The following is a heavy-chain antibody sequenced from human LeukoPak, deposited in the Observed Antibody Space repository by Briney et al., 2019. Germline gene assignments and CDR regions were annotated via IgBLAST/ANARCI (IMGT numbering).Heavy chain of an antibody. D-gene: IGHD2-21*02. Sequence: GGSLRLSCAASGFTFSSYEMNWVRQAPGKGLEWVSSISSSNNYIYYADSVKGRFTISRDNAKNSLYLQMNSLRAEDTAVCYCARGPTAGLYYYYYYMDVWGKGTTVTVSS. CDR1: GFTFSSYE. J-gene: IGHJ6*03. CDR3: ARGPTAGLYYYYYYMDV. V-gene: IGHV3-21*01. CDR2: ISSSNNYI.